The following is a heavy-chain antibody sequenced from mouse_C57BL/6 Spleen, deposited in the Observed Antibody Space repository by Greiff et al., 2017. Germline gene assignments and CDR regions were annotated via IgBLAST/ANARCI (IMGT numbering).Heavy chain of an antibody. CDR1: GFTFSSYA. V-gene: IGHV5-4*03. J-gene: IGHJ4*01. CDR3: ARAGRGYYAMDY. CDR2: ISDGGSYT. Sequence: DVMLVESGGGLVKPGGSLKLSCAASGFTFSSYAMSWVRQTPEKRLEWVATISDGGSYTYYPDNVKGRFTISRDNAKNNLYLQMSHLKSEDTAMYYCARAGRGYYAMDYWGQGTSVTVSS.